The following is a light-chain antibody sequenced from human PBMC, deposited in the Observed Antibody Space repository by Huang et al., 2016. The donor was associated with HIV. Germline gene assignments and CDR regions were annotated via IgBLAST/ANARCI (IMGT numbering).Light chain of an antibody. V-gene: IGKV2-28*01. CDR3: MQTLQIPIT. CDR2: LVS. J-gene: IGKJ5*01. Sequence: DIVLMQSPLTLTVTPGESASISCRPNQSLLYRNGYNYLVWYVQKTGQSPQIRIYLVSHRPSGVTDRFSVTGSGTNFTLRISSVEAEDVGVYYCMQTLQIPITFGQGTRLEIK. CDR1: QSLLYRNGYNY.